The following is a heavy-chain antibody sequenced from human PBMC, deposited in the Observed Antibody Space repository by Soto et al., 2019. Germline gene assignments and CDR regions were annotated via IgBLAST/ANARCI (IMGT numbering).Heavy chain of an antibody. CDR1: GYTLTELS. J-gene: IGHJ4*02. D-gene: IGHD3-22*01. CDR3: ATLHLKAYYYDSSGQLIDY. CDR2: FDPEDGET. V-gene: IGHV1-24*01. Sequence: AAVKVYCKVSGYTLTELSMHWGRQAPGKGLEWMGGFDPEDGETIYAQKFQGRVTMTEDTSTDTAYMELSSLRSEDTAVYYCATLHLKAYYYDSSGQLIDYWGQGTLVTVSS.